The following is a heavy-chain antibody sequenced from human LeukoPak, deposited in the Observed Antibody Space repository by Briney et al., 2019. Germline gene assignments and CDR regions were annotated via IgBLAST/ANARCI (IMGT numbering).Heavy chain of an antibody. J-gene: IGHJ4*02. Sequence: PGGSLRLSCAASGFTFSSYAMHWVRQAPGKGLEWVAVISYDGSNKYYADSVKGRFTISRDNSKNTLYLQMNSLRAEDTAVYYCARAAEVVITMVRGFDYWGQGTLVTVSS. CDR3: ARAAEVVITMVRGFDY. CDR1: GFTFSSYA. CDR2: ISYDGSNK. V-gene: IGHV3-30-3*01. D-gene: IGHD3-10*01.